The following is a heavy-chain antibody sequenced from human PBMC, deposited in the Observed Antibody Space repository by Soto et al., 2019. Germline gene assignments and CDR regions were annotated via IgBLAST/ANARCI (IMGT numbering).Heavy chain of an antibody. Sequence: RGESLKISCKGSGYRFTSYWIGWVRQMPGKGLEWMGIIYPGDSDTRYNPSFQGQVTISADKSINTAYLQWSSLKASDTAIYYCARRGDEIYNYGSYYHGMDVWGQGTTVTVSS. CDR3: ARRGDEIYNYGSYYHGMDV. CDR2: IYPGDSDT. CDR1: GYRFTSYW. J-gene: IGHJ6*02. V-gene: IGHV5-51*01. D-gene: IGHD5-18*01.